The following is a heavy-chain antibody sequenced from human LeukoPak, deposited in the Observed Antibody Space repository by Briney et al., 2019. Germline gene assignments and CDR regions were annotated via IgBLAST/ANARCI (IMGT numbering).Heavy chain of an antibody. J-gene: IGHJ4*02. CDR1: GFTFSSYA. CDR3: AKDRVVVTTTDTDY. CDR2: ISGSGGST. V-gene: IGHV3-23*01. D-gene: IGHD3-22*01. Sequence: GGSLRLSCAASGFTFSSYAMGWVRQAPGKGLEWVSAISGSGGSTYYADSVKGRFTISRDNSKNTLYLQMNSLRAEDTAVYYCAKDRVVVTTTDTDYWGQGTLVTVSS.